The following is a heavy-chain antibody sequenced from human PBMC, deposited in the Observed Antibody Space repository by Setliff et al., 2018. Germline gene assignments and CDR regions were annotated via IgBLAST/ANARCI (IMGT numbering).Heavy chain of an antibody. V-gene: IGHV4-38-2*01. CDR3: ARGRMRGSCSGPSCTYDPFDI. J-gene: IGHJ3*02. CDR1: GYSISSGHF. Sequence: PSETLSLTCGVSGYSISSGHFWGWIRQPPGKGLEWLGNIFHSGSTYYNPTLNSRVTTSVDTSKNQFSLILRSVTAADTAVYYCARGRMRGSCSGPSCTYDPFDIWGQGTPVTVSS. CDR2: IFHSGST. D-gene: IGHD2-2*01.